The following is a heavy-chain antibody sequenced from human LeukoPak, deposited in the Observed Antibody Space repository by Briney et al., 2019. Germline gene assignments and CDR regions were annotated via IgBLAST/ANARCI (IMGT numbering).Heavy chain of an antibody. CDR2: ITVNGGGI. CDR3: AKDPNGDYVGAFDG. V-gene: IGHV3-23*01. CDR1: AFTINIYA. D-gene: IGHD4-17*01. Sequence: GGSLRLSCAPSAFTINIYAMTWVRHAPGKGLEWVSSITVNGGGISYADSVKGRFTISRDNSKNTLYLQMNSLRAEDTAVYYCAKDPNGDYVGAFDGWDQGTRATVSS. J-gene: IGHJ3*01.